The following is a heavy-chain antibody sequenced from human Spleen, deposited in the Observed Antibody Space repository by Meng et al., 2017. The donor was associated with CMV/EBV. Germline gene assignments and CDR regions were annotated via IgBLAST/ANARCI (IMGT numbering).Heavy chain of an antibody. CDR2: INHSGST. J-gene: IGHJ4*02. CDR1: GGSFSGYY. CDR3: VVSPSYGSGSDY. V-gene: IGHV4-34*01. D-gene: IGHD3-10*01. Sequence: QVQVQQWGAGLLKPSETLSLTCAVYGGSFSGYYWSWIRQPPGKGLEWIGEINHSGSTNYNPSLRSRVTISVDTSKNQFSLKLSSVTAADTAVYYCVVSPSYGSGSDYWGQGTLVTVSS.